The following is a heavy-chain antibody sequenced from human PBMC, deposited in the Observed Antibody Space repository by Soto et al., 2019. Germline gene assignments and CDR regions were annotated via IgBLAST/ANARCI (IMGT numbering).Heavy chain of an antibody. CDR3: ARDHQVAALLFFFDY. CDR1: GFTFSSYS. J-gene: IGHJ4*02. D-gene: IGHD6-13*01. V-gene: IGHV3-21*01. Sequence: EVQLVESGGGLVKPGGSLRLSCAASGFTFSSYSMNWVRQAPGKGLEWVSSISSSSSYIYYADSVKGRFTISRDNAKNSLYMQMNSLRAEDTAVYYCARDHQVAALLFFFDYLGPGTLVTGSS. CDR2: ISSSSSYI.